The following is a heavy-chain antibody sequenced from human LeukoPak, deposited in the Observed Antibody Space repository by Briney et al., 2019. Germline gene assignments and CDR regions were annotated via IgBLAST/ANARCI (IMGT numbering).Heavy chain of an antibody. J-gene: IGHJ4*02. CDR2: IYYSVNT. D-gene: IGHD3-10*01. Sequence: SGTLSLTCTVSGGSISSYYWSWIRQPPGKGLEWIGYIYYSVNTKYNPSLKSRVTISVDTSKNQFSLKLSSVTAADTAVYYCARSSYGSGRYGPQFDYWGQGTLVTVSS. CDR1: GGSISSYY. V-gene: IGHV4-59*01. CDR3: ARSSYGSGRYGPQFDY.